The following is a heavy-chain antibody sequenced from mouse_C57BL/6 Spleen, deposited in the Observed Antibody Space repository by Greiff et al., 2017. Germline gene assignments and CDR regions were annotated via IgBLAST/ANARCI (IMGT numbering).Heavy chain of an antibody. Sequence: EVQPQESGPGLVTPSQSLSLTCSVTGYSITSGYYWNWIRQFPGNKLEWMGSISYDGSNYYNPSLKNRISIPRYTSKNQFFLELNSVTTEDTATYYCATETAQAFAYWGQGTLVTVAA. D-gene: IGHD3-2*02. CDR2: ISYDGSN. CDR1: GYSITSGYY. V-gene: IGHV3-6*01. CDR3: ATETAQAFAY. J-gene: IGHJ3*01.